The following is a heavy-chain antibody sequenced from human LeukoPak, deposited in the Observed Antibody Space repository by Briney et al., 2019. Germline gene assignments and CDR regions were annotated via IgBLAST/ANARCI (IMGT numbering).Heavy chain of an antibody. CDR2: INHSGST. Sequence: PSETLSLTCAVYGGSFSGYYWSWIRQPPGKGLEWIGEINHSGSTNYNPSLKSRVTISVDTSKNQFSLKLSSVTAADTAVYYCARGVGGRLWFGELPTRGWFDPWGQGTLVTVSS. D-gene: IGHD3-10*01. CDR1: GGSFSGYY. CDR3: ARGVGGRLWFGELPTRGWFDP. J-gene: IGHJ5*02. V-gene: IGHV4-34*01.